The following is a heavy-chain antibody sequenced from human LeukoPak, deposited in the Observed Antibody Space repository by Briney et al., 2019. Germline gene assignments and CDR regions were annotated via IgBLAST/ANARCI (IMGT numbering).Heavy chain of an antibody. J-gene: IGHJ4*02. CDR2: IWYDGSNK. Sequence: PGGSLRLSCAASGFTFSSYGMHSVRQAPGKGLEWVAVIWYDGSNKYYADSVKGRFTISRDNSKNTLYLQMNSLRAEDTAVYYCARDEYYYDSSGYYINWGQGTLVTVSS. CDR1: GFTFSSYG. D-gene: IGHD3-22*01. V-gene: IGHV3-33*01. CDR3: ARDEYYYDSSGYYIN.